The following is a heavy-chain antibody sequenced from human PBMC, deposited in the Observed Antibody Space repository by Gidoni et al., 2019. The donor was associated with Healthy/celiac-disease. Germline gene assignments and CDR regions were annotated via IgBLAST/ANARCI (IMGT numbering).Heavy chain of an antibody. D-gene: IGHD3-22*01. J-gene: IGHJ3*02. Sequence: EVQLVESGGGLVQPGGSLRLSCAASGFTFSSYAMSWVRQAPGKGLEWVSAISGSSGSTYYADSVKGRFTISRDNSKNTLYLQMNSLRAEDTAVYYCAKDQHYYDSSVYAFDIWGQGTMVTVSS. CDR3: AKDQHYYDSSVYAFDI. V-gene: IGHV3-23*04. CDR2: ISGSSGST. CDR1: GFTFSSYA.